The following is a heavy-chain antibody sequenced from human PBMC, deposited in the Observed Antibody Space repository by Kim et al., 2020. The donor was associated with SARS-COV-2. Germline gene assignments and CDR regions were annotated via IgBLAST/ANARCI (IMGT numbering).Heavy chain of an antibody. D-gene: IGHD4-17*01. CDR1: GGSISSYY. V-gene: IGHV4-59*01. Sequence: SETLSLTCTVSGGSISSYYWSWIRQPPGKGLEWIGYIYYSGSTNYNPSLKSRVTISVDTTKNQFSLKLSSGTAADTAVFYCARGERVGDYWELSLIFDY. J-gene: IGHJ4*01. CDR3: ARGERVGDYWELSLIFDY. CDR2: IYYSGST.